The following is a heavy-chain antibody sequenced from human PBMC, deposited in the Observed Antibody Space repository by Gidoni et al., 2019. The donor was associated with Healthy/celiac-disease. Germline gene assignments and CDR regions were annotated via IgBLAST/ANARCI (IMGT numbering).Heavy chain of an antibody. Sequence: EVQLVESGGGLVQPGWSLRLSWSASGFTFGSYSMNWVRQAPGKGLDWVSYISSSSSTIYYADSVKGRFTISRDNAKNSLYLQMNSLRAEDTAVYYCARGCSSTSCYSDEIDYWGQGTLVTVSS. J-gene: IGHJ4*02. CDR3: ARGCSSTSCYSDEIDY. D-gene: IGHD2-2*01. CDR1: GFTFGSYS. V-gene: IGHV3-48*01. CDR2: ISSSSSTI.